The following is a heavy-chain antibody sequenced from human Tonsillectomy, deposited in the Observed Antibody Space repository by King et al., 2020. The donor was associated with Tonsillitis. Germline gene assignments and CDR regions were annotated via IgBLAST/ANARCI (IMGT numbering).Heavy chain of an antibody. CDR2: IYTTGST. CDR3: AGHRETYYYNSSGYYLDAFDI. V-gene: IGHV4-4*07. Sequence: VQLEESGPGLVKPSETLSLTCTVSGGSINRYYWNWIRQPAGKGLEWIGRIYTTGSTNYNPSLKSRVTPSLKSRVTMSVDTSKNQFSLKLSSVTAADTAVYYCAGHRETYYYNSSGYYLDAFDIWGQGTMVTVSS. CDR1: GGSINRYY. J-gene: IGHJ3*02. D-gene: IGHD3-22*01.